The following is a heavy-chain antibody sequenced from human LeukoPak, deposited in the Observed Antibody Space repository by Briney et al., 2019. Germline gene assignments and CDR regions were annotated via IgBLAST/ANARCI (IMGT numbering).Heavy chain of an antibody. CDR2: IIPIFGTA. J-gene: IGHJ4*02. Sequence: ASVKVSCKASGGTFSSYAISWVRPAPGQGLEWMGGIIPIFGTANYAQKFRGRVTITADESTSTAYMELSSLRSEDTAVYYCARSHTSGYKFFDYWGQGTLVTVSS. CDR3: ARSHTSGYKFFDY. CDR1: GGTFSSYA. D-gene: IGHD5-12*01. V-gene: IGHV1-69*13.